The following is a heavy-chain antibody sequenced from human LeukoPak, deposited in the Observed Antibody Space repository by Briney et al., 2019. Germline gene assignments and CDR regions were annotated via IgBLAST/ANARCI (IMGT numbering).Heavy chain of an antibody. V-gene: IGHV1-18*01. CDR1: GYTFTSYG. CDR2: ISAYNGNT. D-gene: IGHD3-9*01. J-gene: IGHJ6*03. Sequence: ASVKVSCKASGYTFTSYGISWVRQAPGQGLEWMGWISAYNGNTNYAQKLQGRVTMTTDTSTSTAYMELRSLRSDDTAVYYCARHIAYYDILTGYWGSYYYYYMDVWGKGTTVTVSS. CDR3: ARHIAYYDILTGYWGSYYYYYMDV.